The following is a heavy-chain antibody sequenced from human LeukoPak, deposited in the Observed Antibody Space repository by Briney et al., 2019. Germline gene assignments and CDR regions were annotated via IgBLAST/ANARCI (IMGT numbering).Heavy chain of an antibody. CDR3: AKDLSGDDY. CDR1: GFTLSSYA. J-gene: IGHJ4*02. Sequence: GGSLRLSCAASGFTLSSYAMSWVRQAPGKGLEWVSVIYSGGSTYYADSVKGRFTISRDNSKNTLYLQMNSLRAEDTAVYYCAKDLSGDDYWGQGTLVTVSS. CDR2: IYSGGST. V-gene: IGHV3-23*03. D-gene: IGHD2/OR15-2a*01.